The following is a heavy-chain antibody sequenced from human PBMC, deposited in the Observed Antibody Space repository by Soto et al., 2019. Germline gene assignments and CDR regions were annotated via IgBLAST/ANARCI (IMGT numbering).Heavy chain of an antibody. CDR2: ISYSGTT. CDR3: ATMGTPVTGLYYFDY. D-gene: IGHD4-17*01. CDR1: GGSISSGNYY. V-gene: IGHV4-30-4*01. Sequence: QVQLQESGPGLVKPSQTLSLTCTVSGGSISSGNYYWSWIRQPPGKGLEWIGFISYSGTTHYSASLRSRVSIAGDTSKNPFSLDLSSVTAADTAVYYCATMGTPVTGLYYFDYWGQGTLVTVSS. J-gene: IGHJ4*02.